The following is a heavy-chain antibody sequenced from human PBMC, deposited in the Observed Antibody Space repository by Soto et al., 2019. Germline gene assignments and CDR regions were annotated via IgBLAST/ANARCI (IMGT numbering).Heavy chain of an antibody. CDR1: GGSISSGGYS. D-gene: IGHD1-20*01. CDR2: IYHSGST. J-gene: IGHJ5*02. Sequence: QLRLQESGSGLVKPSQTLSLTCAVSGGSISSGGYSWSWIRQPPGKGLEWIGYIYHSGSTYYNPSLKSRVTISVDRSKNQFSLKLSSVTAADTAVYYCARGILWFDPWGQGTLVTVSS. V-gene: IGHV4-30-2*01. CDR3: ARGILWFDP.